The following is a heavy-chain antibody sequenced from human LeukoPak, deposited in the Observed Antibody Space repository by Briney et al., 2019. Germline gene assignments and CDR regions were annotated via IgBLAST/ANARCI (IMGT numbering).Heavy chain of an antibody. CDR1: VGSLSSYY. Sequence: SETLSLTCTVSVGSLSSYYWSWIRQPPGKGMGWIGYIYYSGSTNYNTSLKSRVTISVDTSKNPFSLKLSSVSAADTAVYYCARHQPGATGGGTDYWGEGSLVTVSS. V-gene: IGHV4-59*08. D-gene: IGHD1-26*01. J-gene: IGHJ4*02. CDR2: IYYSGST. CDR3: ARHQPGATGGGTDY.